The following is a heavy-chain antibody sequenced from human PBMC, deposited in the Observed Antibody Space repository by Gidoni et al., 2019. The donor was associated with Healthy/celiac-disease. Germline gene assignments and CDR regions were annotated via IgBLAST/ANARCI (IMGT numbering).Heavy chain of an antibody. V-gene: IGHV4-59*01. Sequence: QVQLQESGPGLVKPSETLSLTCTVPGVSLSSYYWRLIRQPPGKGLEWIGYIYYSGSNNYNPSLKSRVTISVDTSKNQFSLKLSSVTAADTAVYYCAKWGHRQKTYYDFWSGYPNVFDPWGQGTLVTVSS. CDR1: GVSLSSYY. CDR2: IYYSGSN. J-gene: IGHJ5*02. D-gene: IGHD3-3*01. CDR3: AKWGHRQKTYYDFWSGYPNVFDP.